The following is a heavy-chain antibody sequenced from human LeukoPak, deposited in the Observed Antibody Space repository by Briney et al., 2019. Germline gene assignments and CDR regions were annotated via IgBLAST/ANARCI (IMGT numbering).Heavy chain of an antibody. CDR2: ISGSRSYI. Sequence: GGSLRLSCAASGFTFSSYSMNWVRQAPGKGLEWVSSISGSRSYIYYADSMKGRFTISRDNAKNSLYPQMSSLRAEDTAVYYCARGKIAGVNWFDPWGQGTLVTVSS. CDR3: ARGKIAGVNWFDP. CDR1: GFTFSSYS. V-gene: IGHV3-21*01. D-gene: IGHD6-13*01. J-gene: IGHJ5*02.